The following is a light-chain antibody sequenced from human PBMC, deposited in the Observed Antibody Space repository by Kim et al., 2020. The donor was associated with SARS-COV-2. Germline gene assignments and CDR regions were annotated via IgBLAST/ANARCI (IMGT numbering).Light chain of an antibody. V-gene: IGLV3-19*01. CDR2: GKN. CDR1: SLRSYY. CDR3: NSRDSSGNHPYVV. J-gene: IGLJ2*01. Sequence: SSELTQDPAVSVALGQTVRITCQGDSLRSYYASWYQQKPGQAPVLVIYGKNNQPSGIPDRFSGSSSGNTASLTITGAQAEDEADYYCNSRDSSGNHPYVVFGGGTQLTVL.